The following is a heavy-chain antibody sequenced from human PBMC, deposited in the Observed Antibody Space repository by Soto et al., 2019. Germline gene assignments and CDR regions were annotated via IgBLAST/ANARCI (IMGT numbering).Heavy chain of an antibody. CDR3: ARVWVGTTFAYYYGMDV. V-gene: IGHV1-18*01. CDR2: ISAYNGNT. CDR1: GYAFTNYG. D-gene: IGHD1-26*01. J-gene: IGHJ6*02. Sequence: QVQLVQSGAEVKKPGASVKVSCKASGYAFTNYGINWVRQAPGQGLEWMGWISAYNGNTNYAQKLQGRVTMTTDTSTSTAYMELRSLRSDDTAVYYCARVWVGTTFAYYYGMDVWGQGTTVNVSS.